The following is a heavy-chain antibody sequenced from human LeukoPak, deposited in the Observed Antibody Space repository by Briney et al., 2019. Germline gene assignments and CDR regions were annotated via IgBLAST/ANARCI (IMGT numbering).Heavy chain of an antibody. D-gene: IGHD6-13*01. CDR3: ASTSDDSSSWYNLDY. Sequence: ASVKVSCKASGYTFTSYGISWVRQAPGQGLEWMGWISAYNGNTNYAQKFQGRVTMTRDTSTSTVYMELSSLRSEDTAVYYCASTSDDSSSWYNLDYWGQGTLVTVSS. CDR2: ISAYNGNT. V-gene: IGHV1-18*01. J-gene: IGHJ4*02. CDR1: GYTFTSYG.